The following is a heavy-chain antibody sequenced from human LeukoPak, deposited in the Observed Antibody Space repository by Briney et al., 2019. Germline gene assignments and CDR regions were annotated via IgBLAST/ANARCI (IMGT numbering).Heavy chain of an antibody. CDR3: ARDWPSEWQQLPDYDAVDI. CDR1: GFTFSSYA. V-gene: IGHV3-23*01. Sequence: GGSLRLSCAASGFTFSSYAMTWVRQAPGKGLEWVSSISDSGGTTYYEDSVKGRFTISKDNSKNTLYLQMNSLGAEDTAVYYCARDWPSEWQQLPDYDAVDIWGQGTMVTVSS. J-gene: IGHJ3*02. CDR2: ISDSGGTT. D-gene: IGHD6-13*01.